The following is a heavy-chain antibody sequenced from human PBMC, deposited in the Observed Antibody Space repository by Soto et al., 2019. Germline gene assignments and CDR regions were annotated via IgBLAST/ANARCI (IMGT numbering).Heavy chain of an antibody. D-gene: IGHD2-2*01. CDR2: IIPIFGTA. V-gene: IGHV1-69*06. CDR3: AREIVVVPANYYYYGMDV. Sequence: GASVKVSCKASGGTFSSYAISWVRQAPGQGLEWMGGIIPIFGTANYAQKFQGRVTITADKSTSTAYMELSSLRSEDTAVYYCAREIVVVPANYYYYGMDVWGQGTTVTVSS. CDR1: GGTFSSYA. J-gene: IGHJ6*02.